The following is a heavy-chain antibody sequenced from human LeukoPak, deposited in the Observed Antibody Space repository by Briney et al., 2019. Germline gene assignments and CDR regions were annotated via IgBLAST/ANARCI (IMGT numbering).Heavy chain of an antibody. V-gene: IGHV3-53*01. D-gene: IGHD3/OR15-3a*01. J-gene: IGHJ4*02. CDR3: AKGRGNDFSAELDY. CDR1: GSTFSSNY. Sequence: GGSLRLSCAASGSTFSSNYMSWVRQAPGKGLEWVSVIYRDGSIYYAESVKGRFTISRDYSKNTLYLQMNSLRAEDTAVYYCAKGRGNDFSAELDYWGQGTLVTVSS. CDR2: IYRDGSI.